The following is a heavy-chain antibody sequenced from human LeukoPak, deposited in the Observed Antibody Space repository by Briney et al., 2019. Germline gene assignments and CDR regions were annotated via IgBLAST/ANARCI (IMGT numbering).Heavy chain of an antibody. CDR1: GFTFSSYS. J-gene: IGHJ4*02. V-gene: IGHV3-21*01. D-gene: IGHD6-6*01. CDR2: ISSSSSYI. Sequence: GGALRLSCAAFGFTFSSYSMNWVRQAPGKGLEWVSSISSSSSYIYYADSVKGRFTISRDNAKNSLYLQMNSLRAEDTAVYYCARNGQQLAYYFDYWGQGTLVTVSS. CDR3: ARNGQQLAYYFDY.